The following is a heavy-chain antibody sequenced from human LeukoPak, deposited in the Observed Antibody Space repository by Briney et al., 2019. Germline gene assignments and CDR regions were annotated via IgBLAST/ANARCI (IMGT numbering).Heavy chain of an antibody. J-gene: IGHJ6*02. Sequence: GGSLRLSCAASGFTFSSHGMNWVRQAPGKGLEWVSSISSSSSYIYYADSVKGRFTISRDNAKNSLYLQMNSLRAEDTAVYYCARDGTRSPYYYYGMDVWGQGTTVTVSS. CDR2: ISSSSSYI. CDR1: GFTFSSHG. V-gene: IGHV3-21*01. D-gene: IGHD6-13*01. CDR3: ARDGTRSPYYYYGMDV.